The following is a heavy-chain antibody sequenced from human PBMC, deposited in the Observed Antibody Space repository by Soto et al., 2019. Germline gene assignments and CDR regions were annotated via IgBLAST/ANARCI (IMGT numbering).Heavy chain of an antibody. CDR1: GGSITSSNY. J-gene: IGHJ4*02. D-gene: IGHD4-17*01. Sequence: QLKLQESGPGLVMPSETLSLTCTVSGGSITSSNYWGWIRQPPGKGLEWIGSIHYSGSTYYNSSLKSRVTISVDTSRNQFSLKLTSVTAADTAVYYCATLPHYGDPKAGFWGQGTLVTVSS. CDR2: IHYSGST. V-gene: IGHV4-39*01. CDR3: ATLPHYGDPKAGF.